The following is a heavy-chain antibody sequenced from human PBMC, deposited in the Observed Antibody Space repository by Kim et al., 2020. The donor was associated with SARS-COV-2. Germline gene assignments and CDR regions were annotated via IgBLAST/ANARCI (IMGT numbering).Heavy chain of an antibody. CDR2: ISSNGGST. CDR1: GFSFSRYA. D-gene: IGHD6-13*01. Sequence: GGSLRLSCAAAGFSFSRYAMHWVRQAPGRRLEYVSAISSNGGSTSYGNSVKGRFTISRDNSKNTLYLQMGSLGAEDMAVYYCARASITATGTYYYYYYYMDVWGKGTTVTVSS. V-gene: IGHV3-64*01. CDR3: ARASITATGTYYYYYYYMDV. J-gene: IGHJ6*03.